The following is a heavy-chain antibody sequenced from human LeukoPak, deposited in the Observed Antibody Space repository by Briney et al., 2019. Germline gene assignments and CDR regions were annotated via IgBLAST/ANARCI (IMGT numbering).Heavy chain of an antibody. J-gene: IGHJ3*02. V-gene: IGHV1-46*01. Sequence: GASVKVSCKASGYTFTSYYMHWARQAPGQGLEWMGIINPSGGSTSYAQKFQGRVTMTRDTSTSTVYMELSSLRSEDTAVYYCARDHSAVAGTIDDAFDIWGQGTMVTVSS. CDR3: ARDHSAVAGTIDDAFDI. CDR2: INPSGGST. CDR1: GYTFTSYY. D-gene: IGHD6-19*01.